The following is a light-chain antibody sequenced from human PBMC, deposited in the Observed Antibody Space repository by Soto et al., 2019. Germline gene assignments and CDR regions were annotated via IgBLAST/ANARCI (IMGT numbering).Light chain of an antibody. CDR3: QKYNSAPQA. V-gene: IGKV1-27*01. J-gene: IGKJ1*01. CDR2: AAS. Sequence: DIQMTQSPSILSASVGDRFTITCRASHDISSYLTWYQQKPGKAPTVLIYAASTLQSGVPSRFSGSGSGTDFTLTISSLQPEDVATYYCQKYNSAPQAFGQGTKVDI. CDR1: HDISSY.